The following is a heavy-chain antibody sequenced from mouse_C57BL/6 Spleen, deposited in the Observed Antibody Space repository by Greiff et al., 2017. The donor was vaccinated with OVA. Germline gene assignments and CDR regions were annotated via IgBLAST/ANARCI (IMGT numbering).Heavy chain of an antibody. J-gene: IGHJ4*01. V-gene: IGHV1-69*01. CDR2: IDPSDSYT. D-gene: IGHD3-2*02. CDR1: GYTFTSYW. CDR3: AGPLTGQARGYAMDY. Sequence: QVQLQQPGAELVMPGASVKLSCKASGYTFTSYWMHWVKQRPAQGLEWIGEIDPSDSYTNYNQKFKGKSTLTVDKSSSTAYMQLSTLTSEDAAVYDGAGPLTGQARGYAMDYWGQGTSVTVSA.